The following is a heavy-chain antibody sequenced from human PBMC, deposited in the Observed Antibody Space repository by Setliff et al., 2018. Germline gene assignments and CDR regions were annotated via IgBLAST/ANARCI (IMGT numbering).Heavy chain of an antibody. CDR1: GYRFSSYW. D-gene: IGHD2-15*01. CDR2: IFPADSDT. Sequence: RGESLTISCKGSGYRFSSYWIGWVRQMPGKGLEWIGIIFPADSDTRYSPSFQGQVTISADKSISTAYVQWRSLKASDTAMYYCARVGTAGGYYFDFWGQGALVTVLL. CDR3: ARVGTAGGYYFDF. J-gene: IGHJ4*02. V-gene: IGHV5-51*01.